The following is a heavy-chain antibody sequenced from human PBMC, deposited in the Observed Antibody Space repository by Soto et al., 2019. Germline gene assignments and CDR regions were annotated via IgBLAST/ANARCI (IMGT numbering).Heavy chain of an antibody. CDR3: ARENSVQAWLHHFDH. CDR2: ISDDGASI. D-gene: IGHD5-18*01. CDR1: GFSFSSFA. V-gene: IGHV3-48*03. Sequence: GGSLRLSCEASGFSFSSFAMNWVRQAPGRGLEWVSYISDDGASIYYADSLKGRFTISRDNAKNSLSLQMSNLRAEDTAVYYCARENSVQAWLHHFDHWGLGXLVTVSS. J-gene: IGHJ4*02.